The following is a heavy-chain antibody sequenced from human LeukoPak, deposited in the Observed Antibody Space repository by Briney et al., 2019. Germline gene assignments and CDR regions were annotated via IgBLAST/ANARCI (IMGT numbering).Heavy chain of an antibody. V-gene: IGHV4-34*01. Sequence: KPSETLSLTCAVYGGSFSGYYWSWIRQPPGKGLEWIGEINHSGSTYYNPSLKSRVTISVDTSKNQFSLKLSSVTAADTAVYYCARPAQEDSGYDSSWGVWFDPWGQGTLVTVSS. J-gene: IGHJ5*02. CDR2: INHSGST. D-gene: IGHD5-12*01. CDR3: ARPAQEDSGYDSSWGVWFDP. CDR1: GGSFSGYY.